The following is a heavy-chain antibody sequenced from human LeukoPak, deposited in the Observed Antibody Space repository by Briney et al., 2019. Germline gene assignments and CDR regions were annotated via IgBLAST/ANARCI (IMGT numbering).Heavy chain of an antibody. CDR1: GGSITDYY. CDR3: ASYKRMTGYYTVDY. Sequence: SETLSLTCTVSGGSITDYYWIWIRQPPGKRLEWIGFIHHSGSSNYNPSLQSRVTMSVDTSKNQFSLRLGSVTAADTAVYYCASYKRMTGYYTVDYRGQGALVTVSS. V-gene: IGHV4-59*01. CDR2: IHHSGSS. D-gene: IGHD3/OR15-3a*01. J-gene: IGHJ4*02.